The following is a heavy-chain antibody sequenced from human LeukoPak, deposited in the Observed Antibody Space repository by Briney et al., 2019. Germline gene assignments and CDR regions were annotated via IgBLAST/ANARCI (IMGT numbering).Heavy chain of an antibody. Sequence: GGSLRLSCAASGFTFSSYAMHWVRQAPGKGLEWVSLISWDGGSTYYADSVKGRFTISRDNSKNSLYLQMNSLRAEDTALYYCAKTGSSGYYPCSDWGQGTLVTVSS. J-gene: IGHJ4*02. CDR1: GFTFSSYA. V-gene: IGHV3-43D*03. D-gene: IGHD3-22*01. CDR3: AKTGSSGYYPCSD. CDR2: ISWDGGST.